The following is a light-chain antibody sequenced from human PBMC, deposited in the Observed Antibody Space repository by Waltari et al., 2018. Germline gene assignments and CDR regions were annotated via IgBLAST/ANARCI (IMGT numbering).Light chain of an antibody. CDR3: MQPLQTPLT. CDR2: LGS. J-gene: IGKJ4*02. CDR1: QRLQHSNGYNY. Sequence: DLVLTRSPLSVPGTPGEPASIPCRSSQRLQHSNGYNYLDWYLRKPGQSPPLRIYLGSKRAPGVPDRFSGSGSGTGFTLKISRVEAEDVGVDYCMQPLQTPLTFGGGTKVEIK. V-gene: IGKV2-28*01.